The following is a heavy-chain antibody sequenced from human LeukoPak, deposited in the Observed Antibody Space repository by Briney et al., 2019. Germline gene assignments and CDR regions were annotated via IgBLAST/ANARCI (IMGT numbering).Heavy chain of an antibody. J-gene: IGHJ4*02. D-gene: IGHD6-13*01. V-gene: IGHV3-7*01. Sequence: GGSLRLSCAASGITFSNSWMGWVRQAPGKGLEWVAVINQDGSQSYYVDSMKGRFIISRNNAENSLYLQMNSLRSEDTAVYFCARPSWRSVDFWGQGTLVTVSS. CDR1: GITFSNSW. CDR2: INQDGSQS. CDR3: ARPSWRSVDF.